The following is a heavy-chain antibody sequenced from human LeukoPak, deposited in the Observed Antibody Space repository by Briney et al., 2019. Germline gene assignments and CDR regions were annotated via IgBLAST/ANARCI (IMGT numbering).Heavy chain of an antibody. V-gene: IGHV4-38-2*02. CDR1: GYSISSAYY. D-gene: IGHD3-16*02. CDR3: ARRPLITFGGVIVKPHYYFDY. J-gene: IGHJ4*02. CDR2: IHYSGST. Sequence: PSETLSLTCSVSGYSISSAYYWGWIRQPPGKGLEWIATIHYSGSTYYNPSLKSRVTISVDTSKNQFSLKLSSVTAADTAVYYCARRPLITFGGVIVKPHYYFDYWGQGTLVTVSS.